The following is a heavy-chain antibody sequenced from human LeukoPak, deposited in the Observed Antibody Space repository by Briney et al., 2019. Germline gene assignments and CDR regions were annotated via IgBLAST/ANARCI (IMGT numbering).Heavy chain of an antibody. V-gene: IGHV3-23*01. Sequence: PGGSLRLSCAASGFTFSSYAMSWVRRAPGKGLEWVSAISGSGGSTYYADSVKGRFTISRDNSKNTLYLQMNSLRAEDTAVYYCAKDNRPKDIVVVVAARDWGQGTLVTVSS. CDR2: ISGSGGST. CDR3: AKDNRPKDIVVVVAARD. D-gene: IGHD2-15*01. CDR1: GFTFSSYA. J-gene: IGHJ4*02.